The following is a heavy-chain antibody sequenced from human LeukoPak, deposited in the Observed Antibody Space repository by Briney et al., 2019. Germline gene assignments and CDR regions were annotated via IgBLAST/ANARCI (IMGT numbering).Heavy chain of an antibody. V-gene: IGHV3-30*02. D-gene: IGHD2-2*01. Sequence: GGSLRLSCAASGFTFSNYGKHWVRQAPGKGLEWVAFIRYDGSNKYYADSVKGRLTISRDNSKNTLYLQMNSLRAEDTAVYYCAKAGVVVPGAYFDYWGQGTLVTVSS. J-gene: IGHJ4*02. CDR2: IRYDGSNK. CDR1: GFTFSNYG. CDR3: AKAGVVVPGAYFDY.